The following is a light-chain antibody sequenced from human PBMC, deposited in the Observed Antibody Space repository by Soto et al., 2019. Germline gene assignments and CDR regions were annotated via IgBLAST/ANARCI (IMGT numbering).Light chain of an antibody. V-gene: IGLV2-11*01. CDR3: CSYAGSYTFDVV. J-gene: IGLJ2*01. Sequence: QSVLTQPASVSGSPGQSITISCTGTSSDVGGYNYVSWYQQHPGKAPKLMIYDVSKRPSGVPDRFSGSKSGNTASLTISGLQAEDEADYYCCSYAGSYTFDVVFGGGTKVTVL. CDR2: DVS. CDR1: SSDVGGYNY.